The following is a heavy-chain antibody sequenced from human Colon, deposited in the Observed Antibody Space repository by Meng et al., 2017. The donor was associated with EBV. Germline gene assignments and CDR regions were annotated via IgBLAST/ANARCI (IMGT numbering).Heavy chain of an antibody. Sequence: QVQYKPGGDALLNPSEPLSPPAAGSGGPSSGYHWSWIRQSPGKGLEWIGEINYSGSTIYNPSLKSRVTISADTSKNQFSLRLNSVTAADTAVYYCRHAYCNHIDGCSDNWGQGTLVTVSS. J-gene: IGHJ4*02. V-gene: IGHV4-34*01. D-gene: IGHD2-21*01. CDR2: INYSGST. CDR1: GGPSSGYH. CDR3: RHAYCNHIDGCSDN.